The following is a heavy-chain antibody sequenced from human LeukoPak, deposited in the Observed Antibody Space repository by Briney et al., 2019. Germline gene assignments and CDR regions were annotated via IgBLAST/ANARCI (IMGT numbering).Heavy chain of an antibody. CDR1: EFNFRSYG. D-gene: IGHD5-18*01. CDR2: ISYDGTNK. Sequence: PGRSLRLSCAASEFNFRSYGMHWVRQAPGKGLEWVAVISYDGTNKYYADSVKGRFTISRDNSKNTLFLQMNSLRAEDTAVYYCAKVHTAMFGSFDHWGQGTLVTVSS. J-gene: IGHJ4*02. V-gene: IGHV3-30*18. CDR3: AKVHTAMFGSFDH.